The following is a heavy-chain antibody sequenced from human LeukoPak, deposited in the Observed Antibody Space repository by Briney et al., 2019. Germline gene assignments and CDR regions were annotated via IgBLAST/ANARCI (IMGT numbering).Heavy chain of an antibody. CDR2: IYYSGST. D-gene: IGHD2-2*01. Sequence: SETLSLTCTVSGGSISSYYWSWIRQPPGKGLEWIGYIYYSGSTNYNPSLKSRVTISVDTSKNQFSLKLSSVTAADTAVYYCARVPAGPYCSSTSCYRNNYYYYMDVWGKGTTVTVSS. J-gene: IGHJ6*03. CDR3: ARVPAGPYCSSTSCYRNNYYYYMDV. V-gene: IGHV4-59*01. CDR1: GGSISSYY.